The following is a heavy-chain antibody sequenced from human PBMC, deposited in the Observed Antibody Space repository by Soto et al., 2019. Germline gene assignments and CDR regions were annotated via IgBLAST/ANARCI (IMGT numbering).Heavy chain of an antibody. J-gene: IGHJ4*02. D-gene: IGHD3-22*01. V-gene: IGHV2-5*02. Sequence: QITLQESGPTLVKPTQTLTLTCTFSGFSLNTYGVGVAWVRQPPGKALEWLALIYWDDDKRFSPSLETRLTITKDTSKNHVVLTMTHMDPVDTGTYYCAHRPGFSMSFDYWGQGALVTVSS. CDR1: GFSLNTYGVG. CDR2: IYWDDDK. CDR3: AHRPGFSMSFDY.